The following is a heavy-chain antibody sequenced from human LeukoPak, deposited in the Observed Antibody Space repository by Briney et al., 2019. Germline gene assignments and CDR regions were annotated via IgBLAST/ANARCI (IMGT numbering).Heavy chain of an antibody. D-gene: IGHD2-21*02. CDR1: GYSFTTYW. Sequence: GESLRISCKGSGYSFTTYWISWVRQMPGKGLEWMGRIAPSDSYTYYSPSFQGYVTISADKSINTAYLQWTSLRASDTAMYYCARRLASCGGDCYSFDYWGQGTLVTVSS. J-gene: IGHJ4*02. CDR2: IAPSDSYT. V-gene: IGHV5-10-1*01. CDR3: ARRLASCGGDCYSFDY.